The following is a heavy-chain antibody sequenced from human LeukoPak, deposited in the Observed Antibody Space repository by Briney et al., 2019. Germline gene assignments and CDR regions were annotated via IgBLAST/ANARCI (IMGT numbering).Heavy chain of an antibody. V-gene: IGHV4-39*01. J-gene: IGHJ4*02. Sequence: SETLSLTCTVSGGSISSSSYYWGWIRQPPGKGLEWIGSIYYSGSTYYNPSLKSRVTISVDTSKNQFSLKLSSVTAADTAVYYCASPARGYSYGDFDYWGQGTLVIVPS. CDR2: IYYSGST. CDR3: ASPARGYSYGDFDY. CDR1: GGSISSSSYY. D-gene: IGHD5-18*01.